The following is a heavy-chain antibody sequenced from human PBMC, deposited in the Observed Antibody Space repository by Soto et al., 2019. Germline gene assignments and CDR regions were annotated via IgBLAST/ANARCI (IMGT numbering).Heavy chain of an antibody. J-gene: IGHJ3*02. Sequence: QVQLEQSGAEVKKPGSSVKVSYKASGGTLSDHGVAWLRQAPGQGLEWMGGTIPVFNTAKYAQKFQGRVTVTADKFTNIAYLELSSLRSEDTAFYFCARVVYGSGNYYTGPSAFDIWGQGTIVIVSS. CDR3: ARVVYGSGNYYTGPSAFDI. D-gene: IGHD3-10*01. V-gene: IGHV1-69*06. CDR1: GGTLSDHG. CDR2: TIPVFNTA.